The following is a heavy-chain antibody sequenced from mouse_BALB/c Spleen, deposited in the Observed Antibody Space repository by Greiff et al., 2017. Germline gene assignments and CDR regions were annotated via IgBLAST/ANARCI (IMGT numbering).Heavy chain of an antibody. J-gene: IGHJ4*01. CDR1: GFAFSSYD. V-gene: IGHV5-12-1*01. CDR2: ISSGGGST. CDR3: ARHRAYGNYVEAMDY. D-gene: IGHD2-1*01. Sequence: EVKLMESGGGLVKPGGSLKLSCAASGFAFSSYDMSWVRQTPEKRLEWVAYISSGGGSTYYPDTVKGRFTISRDNAKNTLYLQMSSLKSEDTAMYYCARHRAYGNYVEAMDYWGQGTSVTVSS.